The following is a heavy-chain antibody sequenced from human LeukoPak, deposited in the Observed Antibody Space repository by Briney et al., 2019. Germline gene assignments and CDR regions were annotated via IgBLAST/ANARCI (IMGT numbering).Heavy chain of an antibody. CDR2: INHSGST. CDR3: ARDRGTRWFAP. J-gene: IGHJ5*02. D-gene: IGHD1-1*01. Sequence: SETLSLTCAVYGGSFSGYYWSWIRQPPGKGLEWIGEINHSGSTNYNPSLKSRVTISVDTSKNQFSLKLSSVTAADTAVHYCARDRGTRWFAPWGQGTLVTVSS. V-gene: IGHV4-34*01. CDR1: GGSFSGYY.